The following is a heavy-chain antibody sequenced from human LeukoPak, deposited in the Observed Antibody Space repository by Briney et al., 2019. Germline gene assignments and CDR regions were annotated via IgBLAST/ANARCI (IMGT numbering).Heavy chain of an antibody. Sequence: SEALSLTCTVSGGSIGSYYWSWIRQPPGKGLEWIGYIYYSGSTNYNPSLKSRVTISVDTSKNQFSLKLSSVTAADTAVYYCARGSKYYDILGWGQGTLVTVSS. D-gene: IGHD3-9*01. V-gene: IGHV4-59*12. CDR3: ARGSKYYDILG. CDR2: IYYSGST. CDR1: GGSIGSYY. J-gene: IGHJ4*02.